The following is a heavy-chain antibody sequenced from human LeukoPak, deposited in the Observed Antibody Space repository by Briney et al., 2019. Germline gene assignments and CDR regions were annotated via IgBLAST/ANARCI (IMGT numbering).Heavy chain of an antibody. D-gene: IGHD4-23*01. V-gene: IGHV4-61*02. Sequence: PSETLSLTCTVSGGSISSGSYYWNWIRQPAGKGLEWIGRIYRSGTTNYNPSLKSRVTISVDTSKNQFSLKLSSVTAADTAVYYCARARWNFDYWGQGTLVTVSS. J-gene: IGHJ4*02. CDR2: IYRSGTT. CDR1: GGSISSGSYY. CDR3: ARARWNFDY.